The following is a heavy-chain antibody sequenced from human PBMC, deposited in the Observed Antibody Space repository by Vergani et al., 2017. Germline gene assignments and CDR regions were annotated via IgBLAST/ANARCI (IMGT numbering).Heavy chain of an antibody. CDR2: IFYSGTT. CDR1: GGSISSGDHC. J-gene: IGHJ6*03. D-gene: IGHD6-25*01. CDR3: ARVDTQVPATSHFYYMDV. Sequence: QVQLQESVPGVVKPSQTLSLTCAVSGGSISSGDHCWTWIRQRPGKGLEWIGYIFYSGTTYDNPSLRSRLTISVDTSQNQFSLKLRSVTAADTAVYYCARVDTQVPATSHFYYMDVWGKGNTVVVSS. V-gene: IGHV4-31*11.